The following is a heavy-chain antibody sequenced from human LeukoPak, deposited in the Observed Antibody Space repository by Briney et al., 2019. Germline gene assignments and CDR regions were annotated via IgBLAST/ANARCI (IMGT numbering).Heavy chain of an antibody. D-gene: IGHD3-10*01. Sequence: PGGSLRLSCAASGFTFSDYWMSWVRQAPGKGLEWVANIKKDGSENSYVDSVKGRFTISRDNAKNSLYLQMNTLRAEDTALYYCARFYYGSGSYYYYYYGMDVRGQGTTVTVSS. V-gene: IGHV3-7*05. J-gene: IGHJ6*02. CDR1: GFTFSDYW. CDR2: IKKDGSEN. CDR3: ARFYYGSGSYYYYYYGMDV.